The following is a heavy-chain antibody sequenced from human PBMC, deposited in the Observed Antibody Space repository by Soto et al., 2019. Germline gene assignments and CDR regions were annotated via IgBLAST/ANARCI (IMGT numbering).Heavy chain of an antibody. V-gene: IGHV3-48*03. D-gene: IGHD3-3*01. CDR2: ISSSGSTI. CDR1: GFTFSSYE. J-gene: IGHJ4*02. CDR3: ASGFWSGYWGIGY. Sequence: WGSLRLSCAASGFTFSSYEMNWFRQAPGKGLEWVSYISSSGSTIYYADSVKGRFTISRDNAKNSLYLQMNSLRAEDTAVYYCASGFWSGYWGIGYWGQGTLVTVSS.